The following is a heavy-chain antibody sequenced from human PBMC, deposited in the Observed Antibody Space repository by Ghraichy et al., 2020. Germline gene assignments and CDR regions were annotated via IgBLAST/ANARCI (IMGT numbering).Heavy chain of an antibody. Sequence: GGSLRLSCVGFGFNYRSYWMSWVRQAPGQGLEWVANTNEDGSEIYYADSVRGRFSISRDNARNSMFMQMSSLRAADTAISYCARDLGTAAAGFYYGLDVWGQGTTVTVSS. CDR1: GFNYRSYW. CDR2: TNEDGSEI. D-gene: IGHD6-13*01. J-gene: IGHJ6*02. V-gene: IGHV3-7*01. CDR3: ARDLGTAAAGFYYGLDV.